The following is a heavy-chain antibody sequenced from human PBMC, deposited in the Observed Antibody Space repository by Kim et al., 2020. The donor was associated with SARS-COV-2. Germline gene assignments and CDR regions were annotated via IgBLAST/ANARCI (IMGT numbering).Heavy chain of an antibody. D-gene: IGHD3-10*01. CDR3: ARWDREGFGELLGAFDI. J-gene: IGHJ3*02. CDR1: GYTFTSYG. Sequence: ASVKVSCKASGYTFTSYGISWVRQAPGQGLEWMGWISAYNGNTNYAQKLQGRVTMTTDTSTSTAYMELRSLRSDDTAVYYCARWDREGFGELLGAFDIWGQGTMVTVSS. V-gene: IGHV1-18*01. CDR2: ISAYNGNT.